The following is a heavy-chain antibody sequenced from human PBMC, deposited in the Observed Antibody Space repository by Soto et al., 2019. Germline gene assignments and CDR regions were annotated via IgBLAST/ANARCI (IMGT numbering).Heavy chain of an antibody. CDR3: ARVAY. CDR2: IKPDGTAQ. CDR1: GFTFSSYW. Sequence: PGGSLRLSCAASGFTFSSYWMNWVRQTPGKGLEWVANIKPDGTAQAYVDSAKGRFTVSRDNAQNSLFLQMNTLRPEDTAMYYCARVAYWGPGTQVTVSS. J-gene: IGHJ4*02. V-gene: IGHV3-7*01.